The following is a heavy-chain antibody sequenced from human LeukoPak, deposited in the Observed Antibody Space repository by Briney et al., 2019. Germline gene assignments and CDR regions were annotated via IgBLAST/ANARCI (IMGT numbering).Heavy chain of an antibody. V-gene: IGHV3-66*01. CDR2: IYIGGST. CDR1: VFTVSRNY. CDR3: ASLVLPDY. D-gene: IGHD2-2*01. J-gene: IGHJ4*02. Sequence: GGSLRLSCAASVFTVSRNYISCVRQAPGKGREWFSVIYIGGSTDYADSVKGRLTISRDNSKNTLYLQMNRLRAEDTAVYYCASLVLPDYWGQGTLVTVSS.